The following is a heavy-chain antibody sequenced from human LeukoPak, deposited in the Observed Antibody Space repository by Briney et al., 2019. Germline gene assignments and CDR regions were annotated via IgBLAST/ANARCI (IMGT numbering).Heavy chain of an antibody. CDR2: IFYTGST. D-gene: IGHD2-2*01. CDR1: GGSLNNYY. CDR3: ARDFRYCSSTSCYRYFDY. Sequence: SETLSLTCTVSGGSLNNYYWSWIRHPPGKGLECSGYIFYTGSTNYNPSRKSRVTISVDKSKNQFSLRLSSVTAADTAVYYCARDFRYCSSTSCYRYFDYWGQGTLVTVSS. J-gene: IGHJ4*02. V-gene: IGHV4-59*12.